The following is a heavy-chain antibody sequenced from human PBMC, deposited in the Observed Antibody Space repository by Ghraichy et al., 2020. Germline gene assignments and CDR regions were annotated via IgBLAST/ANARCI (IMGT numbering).Heavy chain of an antibody. CDR3: AKGTTLSTMIVVVTEYYFDY. J-gene: IGHJ4*02. Sequence: GGSLRLSCAASGFTFSSYAMSWVRQAPGKGLEWVSAISGSGGSTYYADSVKGRFTISRDNSKNTLYLQMNSLRAEDTAVYYCAKGTTLSTMIVVVTEYYFDYWGQGTLVTVS. CDR2: ISGSGGST. CDR1: GFTFSSYA. V-gene: IGHV3-23*01. D-gene: IGHD3-22*01.